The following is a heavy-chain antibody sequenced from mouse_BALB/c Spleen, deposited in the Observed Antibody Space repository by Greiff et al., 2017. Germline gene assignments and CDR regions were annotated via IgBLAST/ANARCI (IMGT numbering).Heavy chain of an antibody. D-gene: IGHD1-2*01. CDR1: GFSLPSYG. CDR2: LWSGGST. V-gene: IGHV2-2*02. Sequence: QVQLQQSGPGLVQPSHSLSITCTVSGFSLPSYGVHWVRQSPGKGLEWLGVLWSGGSTDYNAAFISRLSISKDNSKRQVFFKMNSLQANDTAIYYCARPLLRLRGAMDYWGQGTSVTVSS. CDR3: ARPLLRLRGAMDY. J-gene: IGHJ4*01.